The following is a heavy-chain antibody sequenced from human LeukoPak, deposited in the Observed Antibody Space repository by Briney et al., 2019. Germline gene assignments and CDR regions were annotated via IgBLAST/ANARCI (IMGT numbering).Heavy chain of an antibody. CDR2: ISYDGSNK. J-gene: IGHJ4*02. V-gene: IGHV3-30*03. CDR3: APGLDGGKSGTDVDY. Sequence: GRSLRLSCAASGFTFSSYGMHWVRQAPGKGLEWVAVISYDGSNKYYADSVKGRFSISRDNSKNTLYLQMNSLRAEDTAVYYCAPGLDGGKSGTDVDYWGQGTLVTVSS. CDR1: GFTFSSYG. D-gene: IGHD4-23*01.